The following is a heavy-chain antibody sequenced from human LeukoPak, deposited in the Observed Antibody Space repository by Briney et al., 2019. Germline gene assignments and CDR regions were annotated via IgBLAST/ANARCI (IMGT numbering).Heavy chain of an antibody. D-gene: IGHD5-18*01. J-gene: IGHJ4*02. Sequence: GGSLRLSCAASGFTFSSYSMSWVRQAPGKGLEWVSAISGSGGSTYYADSVKGRFTISRDNSKNTLYLQMNSLRAEDTAVYYCAKTEYGGYSYGGPTIPPDYWGQGTLVTVSS. CDR3: AKTEYGGYSYGGPTIPPDY. CDR2: ISGSGGST. V-gene: IGHV3-23*01. CDR1: GFTFSSYS.